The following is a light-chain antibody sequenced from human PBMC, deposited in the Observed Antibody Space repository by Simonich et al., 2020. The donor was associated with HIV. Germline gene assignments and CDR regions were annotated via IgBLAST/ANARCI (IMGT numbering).Light chain of an antibody. Sequence: NFMLTQPHSMSESPGKTVTISCTRSSGSIASNYVQWYQQLPGSAPTPVIYEDNQRPSGVPDRFSGSIDSSSNSASLTISGLKTEDEADYYCQSYDSSIWVFGGGTKLTVL. CDR2: EDN. CDR3: QSYDSSIWV. V-gene: IGLV6-57*03. CDR1: SGSIASNY. J-gene: IGLJ3*02.